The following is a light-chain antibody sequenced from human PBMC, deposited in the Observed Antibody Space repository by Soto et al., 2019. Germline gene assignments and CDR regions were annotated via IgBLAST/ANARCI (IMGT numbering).Light chain of an antibody. V-gene: IGLV2-23*01. CDR3: CSYAGGSTPVV. CDR2: DKN. J-gene: IGLJ2*01. CDR1: SSDIGNYDL. Sequence: QSALTQPASVSGSPGQSITISCTGSSSDIGNYDLVSWYQHHPGKAPNLIIYDKNKRPSGVSNRFSGSKSGNTASLTISGLQAEDEADYYCCSYAGGSTPVVFGGGTKLTVL.